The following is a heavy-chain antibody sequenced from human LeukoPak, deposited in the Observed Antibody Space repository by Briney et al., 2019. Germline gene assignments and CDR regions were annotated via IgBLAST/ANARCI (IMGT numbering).Heavy chain of an antibody. CDR3: AKDPNSSSWYFQH. CDR1: EFTFSSYW. V-gene: IGHV3-23*01. CDR2: ISGSGGST. J-gene: IGHJ1*01. Sequence: GGSLRLSCAASEFTFSSYWMSWVRQAPGKGLEWVSAISGSGGSTYYADSVKGRFTISRDNSKNTLYLQMNSLRAEDTAVYYCAKDPNSSSWYFQHWGQGTLVTVSS. D-gene: IGHD6-13*01.